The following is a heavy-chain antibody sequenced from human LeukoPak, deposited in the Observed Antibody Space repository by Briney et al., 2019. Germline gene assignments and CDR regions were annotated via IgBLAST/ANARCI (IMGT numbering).Heavy chain of an antibody. CDR3: ARAGGDYGERYDY. CDR1: GFTFSSYA. CDR2: ISYDGSNK. J-gene: IGHJ4*02. D-gene: IGHD4-17*01. Sequence: GGSLRLSCAASGFTFSSYAMHWVRQAPGKGLEWVAVISYDGSNKYYADSVKGRFTISRDNAKNSLYLQMNSLRAEDTAVYYCARAGGDYGERYDYWGQGTLVTVSS. V-gene: IGHV3-30-3*01.